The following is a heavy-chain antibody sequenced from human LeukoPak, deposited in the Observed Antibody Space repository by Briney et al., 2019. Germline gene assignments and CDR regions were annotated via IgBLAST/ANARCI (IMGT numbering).Heavy chain of an antibody. J-gene: IGHJ4*02. CDR3: ATNTV. Sequence: GGSLRLSCAASGFTFSSYSMNWVRQAPGKGLEWVSYISSSSSTIYYADSVKGRFTISRDNSKNTLSLQMNSLRTEDTAMYYCATNTVWGQGTLVTVSS. V-gene: IGHV3-48*01. CDR2: ISSSSSTI. D-gene: IGHD2-8*02. CDR1: GFTFSSYS.